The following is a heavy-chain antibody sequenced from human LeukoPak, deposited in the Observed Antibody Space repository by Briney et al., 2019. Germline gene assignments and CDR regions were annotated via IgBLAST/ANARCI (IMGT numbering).Heavy chain of an antibody. Sequence: SETLSLTCTVSGGSISSGGYYWSWIRQHPGKGLEWIGYIYYSGSTYYNPSLKSRVTLSVAPSKNQFSLKLSSVNAAATAVYYCAREGYYDSSGYTHAFDIWGQGTMVTVSS. CDR3: AREGYYDSSGYTHAFDI. V-gene: IGHV4-31*03. CDR1: GGSISSGGYY. CDR2: IYYSGST. D-gene: IGHD3-22*01. J-gene: IGHJ3*02.